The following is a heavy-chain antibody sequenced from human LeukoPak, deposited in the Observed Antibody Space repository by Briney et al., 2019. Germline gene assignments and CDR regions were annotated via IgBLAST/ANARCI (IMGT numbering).Heavy chain of an antibody. J-gene: IGHJ4*02. CDR1: GYTFTGYY. V-gene: IGHV1-18*04. CDR2: ISAYNGNT. D-gene: IGHD3-22*01. Sequence: GASVKVSCKASGYTFTGYYMHWVRQAPGQGLEWMGWISAYNGNTNYAQKLQGRVTMTTDTSTSTAYMELRSLRSDDTAVYYCARVERRYYDSSGYYPVHYFDYWGQGTLVTVSS. CDR3: ARVERRYYDSSGYYPVHYFDY.